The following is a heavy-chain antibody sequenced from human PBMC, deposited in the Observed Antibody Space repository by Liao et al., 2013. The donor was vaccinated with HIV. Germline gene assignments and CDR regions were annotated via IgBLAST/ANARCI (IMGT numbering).Heavy chain of an antibody. V-gene: IGHV4-34*01. CDR1: GGSFGDHH. Sequence: QVHLVQERNTGLLKPSETLSLTCGIYGGSFGDHHWAWIRQTPGKGLEWIGEVSRGGRAFYNPSFKSRVTMSADTSTTQFSLQLTSVTAADTAVYYCARVRIAVAGPRRTQRYFDYWGQGTLVTVSS. D-gene: IGHD6-19*01. CDR3: ARVRIAVAGPRRTQRYFDY. CDR2: VSRGGRA. J-gene: IGHJ4*02.